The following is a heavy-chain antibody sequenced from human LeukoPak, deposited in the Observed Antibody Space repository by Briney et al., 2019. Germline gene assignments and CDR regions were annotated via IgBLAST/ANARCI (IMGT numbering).Heavy chain of an antibody. V-gene: IGHV3-66*01. D-gene: IGHD3-9*01. Sequence: PGGSLRLSCAASGFTVSSNYMSWVRQAPGKGLEWVSIIYSGGSTYYADSVKGRFTISRDNSKHTLYLQMNSLRAEDTAVYYCASTRYFDWLFPFGYWGQGTLVTVSS. CDR2: IYSGGST. CDR3: ASTRYFDWLFPFGY. CDR1: GFTVSSNY. J-gene: IGHJ4*02.